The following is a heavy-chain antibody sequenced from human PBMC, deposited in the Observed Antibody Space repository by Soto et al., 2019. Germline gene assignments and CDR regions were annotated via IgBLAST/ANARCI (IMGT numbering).Heavy chain of an antibody. Sequence: GESLKISCKGSGYSFTSYWIGWVRQMPGKGLEWMGIIYPGDSDTRYSPSFQGQVTISADKSISTAYLQWSSLKASDTAIYYCAGHTGIVATIPIDAFDIWGQGTMVTVSS. V-gene: IGHV5-51*01. J-gene: IGHJ3*02. D-gene: IGHD5-12*01. CDR2: IYPGDSDT. CDR3: AGHTGIVATIPIDAFDI. CDR1: GYSFTSYW.